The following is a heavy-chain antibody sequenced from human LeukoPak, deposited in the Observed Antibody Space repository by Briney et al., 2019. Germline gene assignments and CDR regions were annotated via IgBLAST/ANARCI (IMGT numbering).Heavy chain of an antibody. CDR1: GFTFSSYA. CDR2: ISGSGGST. J-gene: IGHJ4*02. V-gene: IGHV3-23*01. D-gene: IGHD2-2*01. Sequence: PGGSLTLSCAASGFTFSSYAMSWVRQAPGKALEWVSAISGSGGSTYYADSVTGRFTISRDNSKNTLYLQMNSLRAEDTAVYYCAKRDCSSTSCYRIDYWGQGTLVTVSS. CDR3: AKRDCSSTSCYRIDY.